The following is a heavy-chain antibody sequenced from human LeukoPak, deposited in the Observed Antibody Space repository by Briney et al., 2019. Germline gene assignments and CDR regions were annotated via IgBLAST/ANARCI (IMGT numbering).Heavy chain of an antibody. D-gene: IGHD6-13*01. J-gene: IGHJ5*02. Sequence: SETLSLTCTVSGGSISSYYWSWIRQPARKGLEWIGRIYTSGSTNYNPSLKSRVTMSVDTSKNQFSLKLSSVTAADTAVYYCARDLRGIAAAGRRDNWFDPWGQGTLVTVSS. CDR3: ARDLRGIAAAGRRDNWFDP. V-gene: IGHV4-4*07. CDR1: GGSISSYY. CDR2: IYTSGST.